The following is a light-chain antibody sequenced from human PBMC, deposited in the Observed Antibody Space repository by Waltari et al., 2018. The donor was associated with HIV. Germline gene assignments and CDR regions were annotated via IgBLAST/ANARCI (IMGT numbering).Light chain of an antibody. Sequence: DIQMTQSPSLLSVSVGDSDNITCQASHYISKYLNWYQHRPGKAPTLLIYETSNLQAGVSSRFSGSGSGTHFTLTVNNVQPEDFGTYFCQQYDSSPYTFGQGTKL. J-gene: IGKJ2*01. CDR2: ETS. V-gene: IGKV1-33*01. CDR1: HYISKY. CDR3: QQYDSSPYT.